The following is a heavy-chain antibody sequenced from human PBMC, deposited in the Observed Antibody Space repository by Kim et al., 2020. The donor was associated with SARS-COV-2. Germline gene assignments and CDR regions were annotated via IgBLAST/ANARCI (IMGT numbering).Heavy chain of an antibody. CDR1: GHFFTRDS. V-gene: IGHV1-3*01. J-gene: IGHJ4*02. CDR2: IDCGNGNT. CDR3: LGGFYFDY. Sequence: ASVKVSCKTSGHFFTRDSIHWVRQAPGQGLEWMGGIDCGNGNTIYSQKFQGRVTFTTDTSASTAYMELSFLRSEDSAGYYCLGGFYFDYWGQGTLVTVPS. D-gene: IGHD3-16*01.